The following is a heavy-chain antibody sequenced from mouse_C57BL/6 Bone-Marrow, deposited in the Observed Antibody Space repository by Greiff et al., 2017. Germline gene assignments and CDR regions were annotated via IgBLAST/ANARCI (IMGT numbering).Heavy chain of an antibody. D-gene: IGHD1-1*02. CDR2: IYPGSGST. V-gene: IGHV1-55*01. CDR1: GYTFTSYW. Sequence: VQLHQPGAELVKPGASVKMSCKASGYTFTSYWITWVKQRPGQGLEWIGGIYPGSGSTNYNEKFKSKATLTVDTSSSTAYMQLSSLTSEDSAVYYCARRWYCSCWYCDVGGRGTRVTVSA. CDR3: ARRWYCSCWYCDV. J-gene: IGHJ1*03.